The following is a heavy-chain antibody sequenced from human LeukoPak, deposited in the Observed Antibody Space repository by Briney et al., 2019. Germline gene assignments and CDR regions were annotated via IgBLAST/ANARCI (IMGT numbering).Heavy chain of an antibody. Sequence: GGSLRLSCAASGFTFSSYNMNWVRQAPGKGLEWVSYISSSSSTIYYADSVKGRFTISRDNAKNSLYLQMNSLRAEATAVYYCARDPGVVAFHYLDYWGQGTLVTVSS. J-gene: IGHJ4*02. CDR2: ISSSSSTI. V-gene: IGHV3-48*01. CDR3: ARDPGVVAFHYLDY. CDR1: GFTFSSYN. D-gene: IGHD3-3*01.